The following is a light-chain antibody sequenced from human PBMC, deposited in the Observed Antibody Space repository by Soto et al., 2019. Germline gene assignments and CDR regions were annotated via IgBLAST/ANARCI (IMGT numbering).Light chain of an antibody. CDR1: SSDVAYYSD. V-gene: IGLV2-11*01. CDR3: CSYAGSYSVV. J-gene: IGLJ3*02. CDR2: DVS. Sequence: QSALPQPRSVSGSPGQSVTISCTGTSSDVAYYSDVSWYQQHPGKAPKLMIYDVSQRPSGVPDRFSGSKSVNTASLTISGLQSDDEADYYCCSYAGSYSVVFGGGTKLTVL.